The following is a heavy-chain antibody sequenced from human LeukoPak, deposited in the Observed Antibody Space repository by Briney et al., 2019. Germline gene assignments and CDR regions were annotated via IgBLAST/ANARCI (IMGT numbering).Heavy chain of an antibody. Sequence: PSETLSLTCTVSGGSISSYYWSWIRQPPGKGLEWIGYIYYSGSTNYNPSLKSRVIISVDTSKNQFSLKLSSVTAADTAVYYCAREGEILYYGMDVWGQGTTVTVSS. CDR1: GGSISSYY. V-gene: IGHV4-59*01. J-gene: IGHJ6*02. CDR2: IYYSGST. CDR3: AREGEILYYGMDV. D-gene: IGHD1-26*01.